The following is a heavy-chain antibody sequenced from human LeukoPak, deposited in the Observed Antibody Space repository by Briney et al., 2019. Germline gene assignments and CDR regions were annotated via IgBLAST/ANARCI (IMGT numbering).Heavy chain of an antibody. V-gene: IGHV4-39*01. D-gene: IGHD2-15*01. CDR3: ARLYCSGGSCPVDC. Sequence: WVRQPPGKGLEWIATISYSRTTYYNPSLRSRVTISVDTSTNQFSLKLSSVTAADTAVYFCARLYCSGGSCPVDCWGQGTLVTVSS. CDR2: ISYSRTT. J-gene: IGHJ4*02.